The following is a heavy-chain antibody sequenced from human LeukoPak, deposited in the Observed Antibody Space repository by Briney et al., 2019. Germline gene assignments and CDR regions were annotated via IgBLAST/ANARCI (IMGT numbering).Heavy chain of an antibody. J-gene: IGHJ6*03. CDR1: GGSFSGYY. D-gene: IGHD3-10*01. CDR2: INHSGST. Sequence: SETLSLTCAVYGGSFSGYYWSWIRQPPGKGLEWIGEINHSGSTNYNPSLKSRVTMSVDTSKNQFSLKLSSVTAADTAVYYCARDSMLRGVSNYYYYMDVWGKGTTVTISS. CDR3: ARDSMLRGVSNYYYYMDV. V-gene: IGHV4-34*01.